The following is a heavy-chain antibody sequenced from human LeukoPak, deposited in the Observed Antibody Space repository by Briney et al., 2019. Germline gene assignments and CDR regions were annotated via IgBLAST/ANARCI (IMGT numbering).Heavy chain of an antibody. Sequence: SETLSLTCTVSGGSISSSGYYWGWIRQSPGEGLEWIGNIYYSGSTNYNPSLKSRVTISLDTSKNQFSLKLSSVTAADTAVYYCARSSYYYGADAFDIWGQGTMVTVSS. V-gene: IGHV4-39*07. CDR2: IYYSGST. J-gene: IGHJ3*02. D-gene: IGHD3-10*01. CDR3: ARSSYYYGADAFDI. CDR1: GGSISSSGYY.